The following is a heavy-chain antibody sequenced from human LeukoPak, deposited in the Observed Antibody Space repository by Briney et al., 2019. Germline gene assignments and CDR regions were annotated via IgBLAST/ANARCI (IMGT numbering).Heavy chain of an antibody. D-gene: IGHD5-12*01. J-gene: IGHJ4*02. V-gene: IGHV4-38-2*01. CDR2: IYHSGST. CDR3: ARAIVATIIDY. CDR1: GYSISSGYY. Sequence: SETLSLTCAVSGYSISSGYYWGWIRQPPGKGLEWIGSIYHSGSTYYNPSLKSRVTISVDTSKNRFSLKLSSVTAADTAVYYCARAIVATIIDYWGQGTLVTVSS.